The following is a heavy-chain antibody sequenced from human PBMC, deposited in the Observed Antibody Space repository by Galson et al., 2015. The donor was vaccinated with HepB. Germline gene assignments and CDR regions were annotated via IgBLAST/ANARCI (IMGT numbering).Heavy chain of an antibody. V-gene: IGHV1-3*01. Sequence: SVKVSCKASGYTFTSYAMHWVRQAPGQRLEWMGWINAGNGNTKYSQKFQGRVTITRDTSASTAYMELSSLRSEDTAVYYCARSYSSSWYSSPLYYGMDVWGQGTTVTVSS. CDR2: INAGNGNT. CDR3: ARSYSSSWYSSPLYYGMDV. CDR1: GYTFTSYA. J-gene: IGHJ6*02. D-gene: IGHD6-13*01.